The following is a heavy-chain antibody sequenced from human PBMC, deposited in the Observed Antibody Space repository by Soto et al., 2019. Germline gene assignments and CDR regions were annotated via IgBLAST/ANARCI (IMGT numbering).Heavy chain of an antibody. V-gene: IGHV4-59*01. Sequence: SETLSLTCTVSGGSISSYYWSWIRQPPGKGLEWIGYIYYSGSTNYNPSLKSRVTISVDTSKNQFSLKLSSVTAADTAVYYCARQPYYYYMDVWGKGTTVTVSS. CDR2: IYYSGST. J-gene: IGHJ6*03. CDR1: GGSISSYY. CDR3: ARQPYYYYMDV.